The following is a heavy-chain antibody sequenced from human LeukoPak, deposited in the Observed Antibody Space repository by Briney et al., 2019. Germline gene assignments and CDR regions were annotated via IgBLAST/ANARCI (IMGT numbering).Heavy chain of an antibody. CDR1: GFTFNNYA. Sequence: GGSLRLSCAASGFTFNNYAMSWVRQAPGKGPEWLSAISGSGGSTTDADSVKGRFTTSRDNSKSTLYLQINSLRAEDTAIYYCAKIFHTDGYYLGEHLFDAWGQGTLVTVSS. D-gene: IGHD3-22*01. V-gene: IGHV3-23*01. CDR3: AKIFHTDGYYLGEHLFDA. CDR2: ISGSGGST. J-gene: IGHJ5*02.